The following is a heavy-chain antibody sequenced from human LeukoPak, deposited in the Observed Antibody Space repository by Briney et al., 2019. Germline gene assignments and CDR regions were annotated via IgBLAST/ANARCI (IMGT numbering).Heavy chain of an antibody. CDR2: INPNSGGT. CDR3: ARDKSGFYYYDSSGYSAHTFDI. J-gene: IGHJ3*02. CDR1: GYTFIGYY. Sequence: ASVKVSCKASGYTFIGYYMHWVRQAPGQGLEWMGWINPNSGGTKYAQKFQGWVTMTRDTSISTAYMELSRLRSDDTAMYYCARDKSGFYYYDSSGYSAHTFDIWGQGTMVTVSS. V-gene: IGHV1-2*04. D-gene: IGHD3-22*01.